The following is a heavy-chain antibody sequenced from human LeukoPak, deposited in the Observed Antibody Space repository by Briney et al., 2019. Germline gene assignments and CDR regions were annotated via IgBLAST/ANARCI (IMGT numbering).Heavy chain of an antibody. J-gene: IGHJ4*02. CDR1: GYTFTSYG. V-gene: IGHV1-18*01. D-gene: IGHD2-2*01. Sequence: ASVKVSCKASGYTFTSYGISWVRQAPGQVLEWMGWISAYNGNTNYAQKLQGRVTMTTDTSTSTAYMELRSLRSDDTAVYYCARLIGYCSSTSCDTRIHFDYWGRGTLVTVSS. CDR2: ISAYNGNT. CDR3: ARLIGYCSSTSCDTRIHFDY.